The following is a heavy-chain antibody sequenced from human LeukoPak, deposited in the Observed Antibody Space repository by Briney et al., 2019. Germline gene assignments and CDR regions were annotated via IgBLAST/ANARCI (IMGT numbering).Heavy chain of an antibody. D-gene: IGHD4-11*01. CDR1: GFTFSSYG. Sequence: GGSLRLSCAASGFTFSSYGMHWVRQAPGKGLEWVSYISSSSTIYYADSVKGRFTISRDNSKNTLYLQMNSLRAEDTAVYYCAKEAADYSNYADYMDVWGKGTTVTVSS. J-gene: IGHJ6*03. CDR2: ISSSSTI. V-gene: IGHV3-48*01. CDR3: AKEAADYSNYADYMDV.